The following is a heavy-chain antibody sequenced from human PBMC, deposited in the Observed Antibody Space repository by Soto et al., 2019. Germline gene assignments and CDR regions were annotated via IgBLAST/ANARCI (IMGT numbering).Heavy chain of an antibody. CDR1: GFTFSSYS. D-gene: IGHD3-22*01. CDR2: ISSSSSTI. Sequence: GGSLRLSCAASGFTFSSYSMNWVRQAPGKGLEWVSYISSSSSTIYYADSVKGRFTISRDNAKNSLYLQMNSLRDEDTAVYYCATRGHYDSSGYYHLDSYDYWGQGTLVTVSS. CDR3: ATRGHYDSSGYYHLDSYDY. J-gene: IGHJ4*02. V-gene: IGHV3-48*02.